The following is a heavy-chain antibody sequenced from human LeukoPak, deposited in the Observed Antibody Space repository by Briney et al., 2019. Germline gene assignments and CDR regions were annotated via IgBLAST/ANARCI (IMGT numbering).Heavy chain of an antibody. CDR1: GGSISSSSYY. J-gene: IGHJ4*02. CDR3: ARVLVAARIIDY. CDR2: IYYSGST. V-gene: IGHV4-39*07. Sequence: SETLSLTCTVSGGSISSSSYYWGWIRQPPGKGLEWIGSIYYSGSTYYNPSLKSRVTISVDTSKNQFSLKLSSVTAADTAVYYCARVLVAARIIDYWGQGTLVTVSS. D-gene: IGHD6-6*01.